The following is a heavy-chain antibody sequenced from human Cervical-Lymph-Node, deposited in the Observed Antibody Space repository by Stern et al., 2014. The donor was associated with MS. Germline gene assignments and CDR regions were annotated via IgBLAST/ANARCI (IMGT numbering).Heavy chain of an antibody. J-gene: IGHJ4*02. CDR1: GFTVSRDY. D-gene: IGHD1-1*01. V-gene: IGHV3-53*01. CDR3: ARDTSSHERSDW. Sequence: EVQLLQSGGGVIQPGGSLRLSCTASGFTVSRDYMTWVRQAPGKGLEWVSLIPNGGSTFYTDSVKGRFTISRDDSKNTVYLHMTSLRAEDTAMYYCARDTSSHERSDWWGQGTLVTVSS. CDR2: IPNGGST.